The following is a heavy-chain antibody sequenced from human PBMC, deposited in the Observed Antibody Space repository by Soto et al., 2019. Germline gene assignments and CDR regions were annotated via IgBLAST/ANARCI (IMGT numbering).Heavy chain of an antibody. CDR2: IYWDDDK. D-gene: IGHD3-10*01. J-gene: IGHJ6*02. CDR1: GFSLSTNGVG. V-gene: IGHV2-5*02. Sequence: QITLKESGPTLVKPTQTLTLTCTFSGFSLSTNGVGVGWIRQPPGKALEWLALIYWDDDKRYSPSLKSRLTITKDTSKNQVVLTMTNMDPVDTATYYCAHIPLYGSGSYYYYYGMDVWGQGTTVTVSS. CDR3: AHIPLYGSGSYYYYYGMDV.